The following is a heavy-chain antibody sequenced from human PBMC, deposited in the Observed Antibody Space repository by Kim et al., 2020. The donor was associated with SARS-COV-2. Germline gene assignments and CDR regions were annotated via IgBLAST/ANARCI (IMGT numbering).Heavy chain of an antibody. CDR3: VREGDTNWFDP. Sequence: YNPSLKRRVTMSVDTSKNQITLQLTSVTAADTAVYYCVREGDTNWFDPWGPGILVTVSS. V-gene: IGHV4-30-2*04. J-gene: IGHJ5*02. D-gene: IGHD3-16*01.